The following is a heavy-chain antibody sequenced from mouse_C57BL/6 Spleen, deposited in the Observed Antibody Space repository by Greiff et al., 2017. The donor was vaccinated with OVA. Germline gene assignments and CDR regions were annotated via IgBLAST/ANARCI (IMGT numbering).Heavy chain of an antibody. CDR3: ARDYSYAMDY. V-gene: IGHV1-26*01. D-gene: IGHD1-1*01. CDR1: GYTFTDYY. CDR2: INPNNGGT. J-gene: IGHJ4*01. Sequence: VQLQQSGPELVKPGASGRISGKASGYTFTDYYRNGVKRSNGKSLEWIGDINPNNGGTSYNQKFKGKATLTVDKSSSTAYMELRSLTSEDSAVYYCARDYSYAMDYWGQGTSVTVSS.